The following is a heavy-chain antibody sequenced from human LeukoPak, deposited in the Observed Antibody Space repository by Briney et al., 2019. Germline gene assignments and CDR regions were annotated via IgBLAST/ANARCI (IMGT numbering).Heavy chain of an antibody. CDR3: AKVQALLAVAGNFDY. CDR2: INSDGSWT. Sequence: GGSLRLSCVASGNYWMHWVRQAPGKGLVWVSHINSDGSWTSYADSVKGRFTISKDNAKSTVYLQMSSLRAEDSAVYYCAKVQALLAVAGNFDYWGQGTLVTVSS. V-gene: IGHV3-74*01. D-gene: IGHD6-19*01. J-gene: IGHJ4*02. CDR1: GNYW.